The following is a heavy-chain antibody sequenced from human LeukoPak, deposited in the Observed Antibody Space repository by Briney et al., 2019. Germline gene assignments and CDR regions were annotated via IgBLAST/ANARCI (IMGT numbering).Heavy chain of an antibody. CDR2: INSDGSST. Sequence: GGSLRLSCAASGFTFSSYWMHWVRHAPGKALVWVSRINSDGSSTSYADSVKGRFTISRDNAKNTLYLQMNSLRAEDTAVYYCARPDYGDYHFDYWGQGTLVTVSS. V-gene: IGHV3-74*01. D-gene: IGHD4-17*01. CDR1: GFTFSSYW. J-gene: IGHJ4*02. CDR3: ARPDYGDYHFDY.